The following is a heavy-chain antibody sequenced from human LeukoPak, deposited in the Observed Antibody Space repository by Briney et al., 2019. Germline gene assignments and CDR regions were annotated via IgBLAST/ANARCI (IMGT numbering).Heavy chain of an antibody. CDR2: INPSSGGT. D-gene: IGHD3-10*01. V-gene: IGHV1-2*02. CDR1: GYTFTGYY. Sequence: ASVKVSCKASGYTFTGYYMHWVRQAPGQGLEWMGWINPSSGGTNYAQKFQGRVIMTRDTSTGTAYMELSSLRYDDTAVYYCATNILVRDIINWFDPWGQGTLVTVST. CDR3: ATNILVRDIINWFDP. J-gene: IGHJ5*02.